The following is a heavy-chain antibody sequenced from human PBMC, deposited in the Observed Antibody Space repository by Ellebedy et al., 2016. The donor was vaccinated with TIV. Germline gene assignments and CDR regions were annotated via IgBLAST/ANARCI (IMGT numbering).Heavy chain of an antibody. J-gene: IGHJ4*02. CDR1: GFNFNMYG. Sequence: SLKISCAASGFNFNMYGMHWVRQAPGKGLEWVAAIWYDGSNENYADSVKGRFTISRDNSLYLQMNSLRVEDTAVYYCARDPGVLPGGGLDFWGQGALVTVSS. CDR3: ARDPGVLPGGGLDF. V-gene: IGHV3-33*01. D-gene: IGHD2-15*01. CDR2: IWYDGSNE.